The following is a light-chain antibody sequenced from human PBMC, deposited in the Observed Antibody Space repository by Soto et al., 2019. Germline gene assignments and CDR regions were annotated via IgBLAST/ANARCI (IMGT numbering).Light chain of an antibody. Sequence: EIVLTQSPGTLSLSPGERATLSCRASQSVSSAYLAWYQHKPGQPPTLLIYAASSRVTGIPDRFCGSGSGTDFTLTISRLAPEDFAVYYCQQYGSSSTWTFGQGTKVEIK. V-gene: IGKV3-20*01. CDR3: QQYGSSSTWT. J-gene: IGKJ1*01. CDR1: QSVSSAY. CDR2: AAS.